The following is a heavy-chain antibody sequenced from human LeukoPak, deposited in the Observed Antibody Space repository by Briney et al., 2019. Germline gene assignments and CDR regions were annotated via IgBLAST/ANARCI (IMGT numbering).Heavy chain of an antibody. CDR1: GGSFSGYY. D-gene: IGHD6-13*01. Sequence: RSETGSLTCAVYGGSFSGYYWSWIRQPPGKGLEWIGEINHSGSTNYNPSLKSRVTISVDTSKNQFSLKLSSVTAADTAVYYCAEIAAAGTLFDYWGQGTLVTVSS. CDR2: INHSGST. J-gene: IGHJ4*02. CDR3: AEIAAAGTLFDY. V-gene: IGHV4-34*01.